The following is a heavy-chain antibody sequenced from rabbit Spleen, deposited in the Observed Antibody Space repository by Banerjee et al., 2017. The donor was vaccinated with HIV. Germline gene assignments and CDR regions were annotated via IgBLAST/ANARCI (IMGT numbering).Heavy chain of an antibody. CDR3: ARHAGYAGYGYSTLDL. J-gene: IGHJ3*01. D-gene: IGHD8-1*01. CDR2: SHTSSGGTT. V-gene: IGHV1S40*01. CDR1: GFSFSSSYW. Sequence: QSLEESGGDLVKPGASLTLTCTASGFSFSSSYWMCWVRQAPGKGLEYISHTSSGGTTYYASWVNGRFTISSDNAQNTVDLQMNSLTAADTATYFCARHAGYAGYGYSTLDLWGQGTLVTVS.